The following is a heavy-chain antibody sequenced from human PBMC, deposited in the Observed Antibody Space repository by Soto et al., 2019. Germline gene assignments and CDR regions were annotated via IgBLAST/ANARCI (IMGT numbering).Heavy chain of an antibody. CDR1: GFSLSTSGVG. CDR3: AHRPRFGGLQN. CDR2: IYWDDDK. V-gene: IGHV2-5*02. Sequence: QITLKESGPTLVKPTQTLTLTCTFSGFSLSTSGVGVGWIRQPPEKALEWLALIYWDDDKRYSPSLKSRLTIPKETSKNQVVLTMTNMDPVDTATYYCAHRPRFGGLQNWGQGTLVTVSS. D-gene: IGHD2-15*01. J-gene: IGHJ4*02.